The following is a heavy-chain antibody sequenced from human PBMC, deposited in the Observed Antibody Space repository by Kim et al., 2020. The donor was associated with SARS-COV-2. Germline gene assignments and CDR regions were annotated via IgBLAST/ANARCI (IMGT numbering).Heavy chain of an antibody. CDR2: IKSKTDGGTT. J-gene: IGHJ3*02. V-gene: IGHV3-15*01. CDR1: GFTFSNAW. Sequence: GGSLRLSCAASGFTFSNAWMSWVRQAPGKGLEWVGRIKSKTDGGTTDYAAPVKGRFTISRDDSKNTLYLQMNSLKTEDTAVYYCTTGGLWFGELGAFDIWGQGTMVTVSS. D-gene: IGHD3-10*01. CDR3: TTGGLWFGELGAFDI.